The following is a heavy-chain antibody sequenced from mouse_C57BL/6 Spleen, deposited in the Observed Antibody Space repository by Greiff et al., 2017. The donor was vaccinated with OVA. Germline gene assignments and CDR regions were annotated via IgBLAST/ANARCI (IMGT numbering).Heavy chain of an antibody. D-gene: IGHD2-12*01. V-gene: IGHV1-59*01. CDR3: ARDYKENAMDY. Sequence: QVQLKQPGAELVRPGTSVKLSCKASGYTFTSYWMHWVKQRPGQGLEWIGVIDPSDSYTNYNQKFKGKATLTVDTSSSTAYMQLSSLTSEDSAVYYCARDYKENAMDYWGQGTSVTVSS. J-gene: IGHJ4*01. CDR2: IDPSDSYT. CDR1: GYTFTSYW.